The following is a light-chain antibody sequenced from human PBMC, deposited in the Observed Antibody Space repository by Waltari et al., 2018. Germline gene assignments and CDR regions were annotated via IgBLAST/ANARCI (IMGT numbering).Light chain of an antibody. V-gene: IGKV3-20*01. J-gene: IGKJ1*01. CDR1: QSVSRSY. Sequence: EIVLTQSPGTLSLSPGERATPSCRASQSVSRSYLAWYQQKPGQAPRLLIYGASSRATGIPDRFSGSGSGTDFTLTISRLEPEDFAVYYCQQYGSSPWMFGQGTKVEIK. CDR3: QQYGSSPWM. CDR2: GAS.